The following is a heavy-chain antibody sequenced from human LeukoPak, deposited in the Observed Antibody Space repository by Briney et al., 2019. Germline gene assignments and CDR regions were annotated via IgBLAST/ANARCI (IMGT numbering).Heavy chain of an antibody. V-gene: IGHV4-39*07. CDR3: ASASYYYDSSGYLPRFDP. Sequence: SETLSLTCTVSGGSISSSSYYWGWIRQPPGKGLEWIGSIYYSGSTNYNPSLKSRVTISVDTSKNQFSLKLSSVTAADTAVYYCASASYYYDSSGYLPRFDPWGQGTLVTVSS. CDR2: IYYSGST. J-gene: IGHJ5*02. CDR1: GGSISSSSYY. D-gene: IGHD3-22*01.